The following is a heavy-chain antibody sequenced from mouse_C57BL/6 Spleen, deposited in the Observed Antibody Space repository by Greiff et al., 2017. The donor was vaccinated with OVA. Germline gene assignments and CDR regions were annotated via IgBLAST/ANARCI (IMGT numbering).Heavy chain of an antibody. D-gene: IGHD1-1*01. Sequence: VKLVESGPGLVAPSQSLSITCTVSGFSLTSYGVSWVRQPPGKGLEWLGVIWGDGSTNYHSALISRLSISKDNSKSQVFLKLNSLQTDDTATDYCAKQGIYYYGSSPYYYAMDDWGQGTSVTVSS. CDR2: IWGDGST. CDR1: GFSLTSYG. J-gene: IGHJ4*01. V-gene: IGHV2-3*01. CDR3: AKQGIYYYGSSPYYYAMDD.